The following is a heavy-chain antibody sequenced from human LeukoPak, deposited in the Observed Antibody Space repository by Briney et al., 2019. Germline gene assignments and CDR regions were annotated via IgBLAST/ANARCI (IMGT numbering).Heavy chain of an antibody. Sequence: GGSLRLSCAASGFTFSSYRMHWVRQAPGKGLEWVALISYDGRNKFYADSVKGRFTLSRDSSKNTLYLQMNSLRAEDTALYYCARGGATIFGVLITIGDYMDVWGKGTTVTVSS. D-gene: IGHD3-3*01. V-gene: IGHV3-30*03. J-gene: IGHJ6*03. CDR2: ISYDGRNK. CDR3: ARGGATIFGVLITIGDYMDV. CDR1: GFTFSSYR.